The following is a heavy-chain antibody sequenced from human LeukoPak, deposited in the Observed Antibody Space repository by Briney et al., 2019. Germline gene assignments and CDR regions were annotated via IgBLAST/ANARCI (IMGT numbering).Heavy chain of an antibody. D-gene: IGHD3-16*01. J-gene: IGHJ6*03. CDR2: IYTSGST. CDR1: GNSFGNYY. Sequence: SETLSLTCTVSGNSFGNYYWSWIRQPAGKGLEWIGRIYTSGSTNYNPSLKSRVTMSVDTSKNQFSLKLSSVTAADTAVYYCARERAGSLITFGGVKGYYYYMDVWGKGTTVTISS. V-gene: IGHV4-4*07. CDR3: ARERAGSLITFGGVKGYYYYMDV.